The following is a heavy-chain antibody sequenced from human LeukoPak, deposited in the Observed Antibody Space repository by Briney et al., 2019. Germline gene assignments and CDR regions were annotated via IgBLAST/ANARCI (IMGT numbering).Heavy chain of an antibody. D-gene: IGHD5-12*01. Sequence: SGTLSLTCAVSGYSISSSNWWGWIRQPPGKGLEWIGYVYYSGSTYYNPSLKSRVTMSVDTSKNQFSLKLSSVTAVDTAVYYCARVSGYSGYYIDYWGQGTLVTVSS. J-gene: IGHJ4*02. CDR1: GYSISSSNW. V-gene: IGHV4-28*03. CDR3: ARVSGYSGYYIDY. CDR2: VYYSGST.